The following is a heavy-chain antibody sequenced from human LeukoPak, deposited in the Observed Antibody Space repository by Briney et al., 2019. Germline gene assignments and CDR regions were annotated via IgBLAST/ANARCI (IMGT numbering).Heavy chain of an antibody. J-gene: IGHJ4*02. D-gene: IGHD6-6*01. V-gene: IGHV4-4*07. CDR2: IHTSGST. CDR1: GGSISTYY. CDR3: AREGSMTARPFVSIDY. Sequence: PSETLSLTCTVSGGSISTYYWSWIRQPAGKGLERIGRIHTSGSTDYNPSLKSRVTMSVDTSKKQFSLRLSSVTAADTAMYYCAREGSMTARPFVSIDYWGQGTLVTVSS.